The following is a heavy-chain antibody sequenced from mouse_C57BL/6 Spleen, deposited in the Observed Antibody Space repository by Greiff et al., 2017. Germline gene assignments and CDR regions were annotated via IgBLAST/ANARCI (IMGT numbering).Heavy chain of an antibody. CDR3: AKEETTVGVYAMDY. J-gene: IGHJ4*01. Sequence: VQLQESGPGLVQPSQSLSITCTVSGFSLTSYGVHWVRQSPGQGLEWLGVIWRGGSTDYNAAFMSRLGITKDNSKSQVFFKMNSLQADDTAIYYCAKEETTVGVYAMDYWGQGTSVTVSS. D-gene: IGHD1-1*01. CDR2: IWRGGST. V-gene: IGHV2-5*01. CDR1: GFSLTSYG.